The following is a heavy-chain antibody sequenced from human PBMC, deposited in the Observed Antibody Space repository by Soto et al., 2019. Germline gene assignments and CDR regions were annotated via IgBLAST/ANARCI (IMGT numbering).Heavy chain of an antibody. CDR1: GFTFSSYA. CDR3: ARAGSSSDY. D-gene: IGHD6-6*01. V-gene: IGHV3-30-3*01. CDR2: ISYDGSNK. Sequence: PGGSLRLSCAASGFTFSSYAMHWVRQAPGKGLEWVAVISYDGSNKYYADSVKGRFTISRDNSKNTLYLQMNSLRAEDTAVYYCARAGSSSDYWGQGTLVTVSS. J-gene: IGHJ4*02.